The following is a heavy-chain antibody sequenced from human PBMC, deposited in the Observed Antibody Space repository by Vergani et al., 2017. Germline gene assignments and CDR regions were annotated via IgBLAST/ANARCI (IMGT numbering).Heavy chain of an antibody. CDR3: ARAPLSSPGGDY. D-gene: IGHD1-14*01. J-gene: IGHJ4*02. CDR2: ISSSSSYI. V-gene: IGHV3-21*01. Sequence: EVQLVESGGGLVKPGGSLRLSCAASGFTLSSYSMNWVRQAPGKGLEWVSSISSSSSYIYYADSVKGRFTISRDNAKNSLYLQMNSLRAEDTAVYYCARAPLSSPGGDYWGQGTLVTVSS. CDR1: GFTLSSYS.